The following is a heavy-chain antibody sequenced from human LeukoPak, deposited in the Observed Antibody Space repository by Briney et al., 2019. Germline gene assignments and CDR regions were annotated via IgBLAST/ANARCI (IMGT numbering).Heavy chain of an antibody. V-gene: IGHV4-59*01. J-gene: IGHJ4*02. D-gene: IGHD3-3*01. CDR3: ASSDHRYDSAGY. CDR2: IYYSGST. Sequence: PSETLSLTCTVSGGSISSYYWSWIRQPLGKGLEWIGYIYYSGSTNYNPSLKSRVTISVDTSKNQFSLKLSSVTAADTAVYYCASSDHRYDSAGYWGQGTLVTVSS. CDR1: GGSISSYY.